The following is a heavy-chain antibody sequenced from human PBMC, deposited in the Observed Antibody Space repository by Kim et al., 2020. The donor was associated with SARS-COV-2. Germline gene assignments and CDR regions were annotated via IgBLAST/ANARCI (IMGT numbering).Heavy chain of an antibody. Sequence: GGSLRLSCAASGFTFSSYAMSWVRQAPGKGLEWVSAISGSGGSTYYADSVKGRFTISRDNSKNTLYLQMNSLRAEDTAVYYCAKGGPLMEAMVRGVIDPAPLRFPLDYWGQGTLVTVSS. J-gene: IGHJ4*02. CDR1: GFTFSSYA. CDR2: ISGSGGST. CDR3: AKGGPLMEAMVRGVIDPAPLRFPLDY. D-gene: IGHD3-10*01. V-gene: IGHV3-23*01.